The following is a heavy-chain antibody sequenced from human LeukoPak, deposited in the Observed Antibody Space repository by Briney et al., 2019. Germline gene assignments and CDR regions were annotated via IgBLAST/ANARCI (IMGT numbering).Heavy chain of an antibody. CDR3: ARVYYYGSGSYYNY. V-gene: IGHV1-2*02. CDR1: GYTFTGYY. Sequence: ASVKVSCKASGYTFTGYYMHWVRQAPGQGLEWMGWINPNSGGTNYAQKFQGRVTMTRNTSISTAYMELSSLRSEDTAVYYCARVYYYGSGSYYNYWGQGTLVTVSS. CDR2: INPNSGGT. J-gene: IGHJ4*02. D-gene: IGHD3-10*01.